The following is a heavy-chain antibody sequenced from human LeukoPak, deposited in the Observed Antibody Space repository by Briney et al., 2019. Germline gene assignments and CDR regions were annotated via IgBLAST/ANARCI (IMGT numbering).Heavy chain of an antibody. CDR2: IKEDGSEK. CDR1: GFTFSSYW. D-gene: IGHD2/OR15-2a*01. V-gene: IGHV3-7*03. CDR3: AKYLSRHFDY. Sequence: GGSLRLSCAASGFTFSSYWMTCVRQAPGKGLEWVANIKEDGSEKYYVDSVKGRFTISRDNAKSSLYLQMNSLRGEDTAVYYCAKYLSRHFDYWGLGTLVTVSS. J-gene: IGHJ4*02.